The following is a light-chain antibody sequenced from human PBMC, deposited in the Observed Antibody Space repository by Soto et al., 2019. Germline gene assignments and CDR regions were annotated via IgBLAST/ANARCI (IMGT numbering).Light chain of an antibody. CDR1: SSNIGINT. Sequence: QSVLTQPPSASGTPGQRVSISCSGSSSNIGINTVSWYRQLPGTAPKLLIYGTNQRPSGVPARFSGAKSGTSASLDISGLQSEDEADYYCAVWDDSLNGLLFGGGTRVTVL. CDR3: AVWDDSLNGLL. CDR2: GTN. J-gene: IGLJ2*01. V-gene: IGLV1-44*01.